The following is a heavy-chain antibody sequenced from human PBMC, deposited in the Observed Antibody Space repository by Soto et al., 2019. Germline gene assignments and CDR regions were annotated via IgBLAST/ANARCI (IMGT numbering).Heavy chain of an antibody. CDR3: ATDYYSLELRDANWFDP. CDR2: FDPEDGET. J-gene: IGHJ5*02. D-gene: IGHD1-7*01. Sequence: ASVKVSCKVSGYTLTESSMHWVRQAPGKGLEWMGGFDPEDGETIYAQKFQGRVTMTEDTSTDTAYMELSSLRSEDTAVYYCATDYYSLELRDANWFDPWGQGTLVTVSS. CDR1: GYTLTESS. V-gene: IGHV1-24*01.